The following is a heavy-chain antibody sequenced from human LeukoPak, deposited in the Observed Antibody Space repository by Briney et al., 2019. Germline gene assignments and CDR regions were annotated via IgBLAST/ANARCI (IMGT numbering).Heavy chain of an antibody. J-gene: IGHJ5*02. CDR2: IKSKTDGGTT. Sequence: GGSLRLSCAAYGFTFSNAWMSWVRQAPGKGLEWVGRIKSKTDGGTTDYAAPVKGRFTISRDDSKNTLYLQMNSLKTEDTAVYYCTTDGTSITMVRGVIISATNWFDPWGQGTLVTVSS. D-gene: IGHD3-10*01. CDR1: GFTFSNAW. CDR3: TTDGTSITMVRGVIISATNWFDP. V-gene: IGHV3-15*01.